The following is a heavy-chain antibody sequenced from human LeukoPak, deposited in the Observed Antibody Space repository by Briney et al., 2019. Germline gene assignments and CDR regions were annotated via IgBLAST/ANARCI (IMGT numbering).Heavy chain of an antibody. D-gene: IGHD2-15*01. J-gene: IGHJ3*02. V-gene: IGHV3-30*02. CDR3: VKDGTGLTTRINGFDI. CDR2: IRYDGSNK. CDR1: GFTFSSYG. Sequence: AGGSLRLSCAASGFTFSSYGMHWARQAPGKGLEWVAFIRYDGSNKYYADSVKGRFTISRDNPKNMQYLQMNSLKPEDTAVYFCVKDGTGLTTRINGFDIWGQGTLVTVSS.